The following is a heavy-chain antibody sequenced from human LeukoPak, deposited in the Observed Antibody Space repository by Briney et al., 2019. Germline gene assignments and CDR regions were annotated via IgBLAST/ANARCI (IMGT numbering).Heavy chain of an antibody. D-gene: IGHD3/OR15-3a*01. CDR3: ARDLRTGSYLDY. V-gene: IGHV3-30*01. J-gene: IGHJ4*02. CDR2: LPYDGGNQ. CDR1: GFTFSSYA. Sequence: PGGSLRLSCAASGFTFSSYAMHWVRQAPGKGLEWVAVLPYDGGNQYYADSVKGRFTISRDNSKNTLYLQMNSLRGEDTAVYYCARDLRTGSYLDYWGQGTLVTVSS.